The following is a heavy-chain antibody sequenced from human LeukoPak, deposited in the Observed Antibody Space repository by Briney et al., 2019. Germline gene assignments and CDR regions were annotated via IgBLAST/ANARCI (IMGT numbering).Heavy chain of an antibody. CDR3: ASRHCSGGGCYFAGADPFDY. V-gene: IGHV3-23*01. CDR2: ISGSGETT. Sequence: GGSLRLSCAASGFTFSGYVMSWVRRAPGKGLEWVSSISGSGETTYYADSVKGRFTISRDNSKNTLYLQMNSLRAEDTAVYYCASRHCSGGGCYFAGADPFDYWGQGTLVTVSS. D-gene: IGHD2-15*01. J-gene: IGHJ4*02. CDR1: GFTFSGYV.